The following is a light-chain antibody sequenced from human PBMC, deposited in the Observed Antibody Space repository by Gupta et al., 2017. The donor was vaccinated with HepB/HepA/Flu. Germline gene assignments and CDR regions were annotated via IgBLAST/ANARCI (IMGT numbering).Light chain of an antibody. V-gene: IGKV1-5*03. Sequence: DIQMTQSPSTLSASVGDRVTITCRASQSISSWLAWYQQKPGKAPKLLIYKASSLESGVPSRFSGSGSGTEFTLTISSRQPDDFATYYCQQYNSYSWTFGQGTXVEIK. CDR2: KAS. CDR1: QSISSW. CDR3: QQYNSYSWT. J-gene: IGKJ1*01.